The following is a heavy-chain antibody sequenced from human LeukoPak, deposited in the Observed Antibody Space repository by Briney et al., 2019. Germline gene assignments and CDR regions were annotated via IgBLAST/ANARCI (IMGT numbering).Heavy chain of an antibody. CDR3: ARDLTVTTLDY. CDR2: ISSSGSTI. Sequence: QPAGSLRLSCAASGVTFSSYEMNWVRQATGKGLEWVSYISSSGSTIYYADSVKGRFTISRDNAKNSLYLQMNSLRAEDTAVYYCARDLTVTTLDYWGQGTLVTVSS. J-gene: IGHJ4*02. CDR1: GVTFSSYE. V-gene: IGHV3-48*03. D-gene: IGHD4-17*01.